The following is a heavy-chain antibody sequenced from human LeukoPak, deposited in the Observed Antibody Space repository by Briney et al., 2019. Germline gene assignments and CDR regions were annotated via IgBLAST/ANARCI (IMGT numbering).Heavy chain of an antibody. V-gene: IGHV1-46*01. CDR3: AREPPESFRFDY. J-gene: IGHJ4*02. CDR2: IRPSGGRA. D-gene: IGHD3-16*02. Sequence: GASVKVSCKASGYTFTSYYIHWVRQAPGQELEWMGIIRPSGGRASYPQNFQGRVTMTMDMSASTVHMELSSLTSEDTAMYYCAREPPESFRFDYWGQGAPVTVSS. CDR1: GYTFTSYY.